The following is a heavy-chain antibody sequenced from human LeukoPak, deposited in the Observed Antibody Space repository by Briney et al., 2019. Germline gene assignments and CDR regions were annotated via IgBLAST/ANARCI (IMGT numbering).Heavy chain of an antibody. CDR1: GYTFTSYD. CDR3: ARAYCGGDCSYHYYYGMDV. V-gene: IGHV1-8*01. CDR2: MNPNSGNT. J-gene: IGHJ6*02. D-gene: IGHD2-21*02. Sequence: ASVKVSCKASGYTFTSYDINWVRQVTGQGLEWMGWMNPNSGNTGYAQKFQGRVTMTRNTSISTAYMELSSLRSEDTAVYYCARAYCGGDCSYHYYYGMDVWGQGTAVTVSS.